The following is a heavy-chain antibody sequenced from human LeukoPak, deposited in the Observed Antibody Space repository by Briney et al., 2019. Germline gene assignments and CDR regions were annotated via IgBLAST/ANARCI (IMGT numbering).Heavy chain of an antibody. CDR1: GNTFTGYY. Sequence: ASVKVSCKASGNTFTGYYMHWVRQAPGQGLEWMGWINPNSGGTNYAQSFEDWVTMTRDTSICTAYMELSRLRSDDTAVYYCARDPTIKPRYCSSTSCYLRDWGQGTLVTVSS. D-gene: IGHD2-2*01. CDR3: ARDPTIKPRYCSSTSCYLRD. CDR2: INPNSGGT. J-gene: IGHJ4*02. V-gene: IGHV1-2*04.